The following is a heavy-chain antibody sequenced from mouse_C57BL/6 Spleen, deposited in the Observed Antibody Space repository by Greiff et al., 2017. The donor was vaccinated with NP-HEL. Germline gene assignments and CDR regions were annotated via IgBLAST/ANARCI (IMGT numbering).Heavy chain of an antibody. CDR3: ARGNYVGYFDV. CDR2: ISYDGSN. D-gene: IGHD2-1*01. V-gene: IGHV3-6*01. J-gene: IGHJ1*03. Sequence: EVQLQQSGPGLVKPSQSLSLTCSVTGYSITSGYYWNWIRQFPGNKLEWMGYISYDGSNNYNPSLKNRISITRDTSKNQFFLKLNSVTTEDTATYYCARGNYVGYFDVWGTGTTVTVSS. CDR1: GYSITSGYY.